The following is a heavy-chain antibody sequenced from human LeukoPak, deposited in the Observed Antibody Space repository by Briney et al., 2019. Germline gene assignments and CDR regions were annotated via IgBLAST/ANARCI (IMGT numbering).Heavy chain of an antibody. CDR3: ARGSTYYDSSGQVPFDY. V-gene: IGHV3-48*01. Sequence: GGSLRPSCAASGFTFSTYSMNWVRQAPGKGLEWVSYISSSSSTIYYADSVKGRFTISRDNAKDSLYLQMNSLRAEDTAVYYCARGSTYYDSSGQVPFDYWGQGTLVTVSS. CDR2: ISSSSSTI. J-gene: IGHJ4*02. D-gene: IGHD3-22*01. CDR1: GFTFSTYS.